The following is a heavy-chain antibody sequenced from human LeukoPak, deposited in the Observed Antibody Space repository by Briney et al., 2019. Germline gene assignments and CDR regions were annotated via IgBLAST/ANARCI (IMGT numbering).Heavy chain of an antibody. CDR2: IYYSGST. J-gene: IGHJ5*02. CDR1: GGSISSSGYY. Sequence: SETLSLTCTVSGGSISSSGYYWGWIRQPPGKGLEWIASIYYSGSTYYNPSLKSRVTISVDTSKNQFSLKLSSVTAADMAVYYCAREDYGGNSENVSWGQGTLVTVSS. D-gene: IGHD4-23*01. V-gene: IGHV4-39*07. CDR3: AREDYGGNSENVS.